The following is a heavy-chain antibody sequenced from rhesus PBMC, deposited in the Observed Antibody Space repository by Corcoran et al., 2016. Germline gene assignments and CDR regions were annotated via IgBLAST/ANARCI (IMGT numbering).Heavy chain of an antibody. V-gene: IGHV4-80*01. Sequence: QVQLQESGPGLVKPSETLSLTCAVSGASISSYWWSWLRQPPGKGLEWIGEINGNSGSTYYNPSLKSRVTISKDASKNQFSLKLSSVTAADTAVYYCATSITIFGVVDWGQGVLVTVSS. CDR2: INGNSGST. CDR1: GASISSYW. D-gene: IGHD3-3*01. CDR3: ATSITIFGVVD. J-gene: IGHJ4*01.